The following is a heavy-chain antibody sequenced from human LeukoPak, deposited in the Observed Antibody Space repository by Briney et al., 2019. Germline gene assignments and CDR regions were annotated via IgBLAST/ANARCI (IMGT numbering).Heavy chain of an antibody. D-gene: IGHD5-18*01. CDR3: ARARGVDTAMVTSHYYYMDV. CDR1: GYTFNTYG. V-gene: IGHV1-18*01. J-gene: IGHJ6*03. Sequence: ASVKVSCKASGYTFNTYGITWVRQAPGQGLEWMGWISGYNGKTKYAQKLQDRVTMTTDTSTSTAYMELSSLRSEDTAVYYCARARGVDTAMVTSHYYYMDVWGKGTTVTVSS. CDR2: ISGYNGKT.